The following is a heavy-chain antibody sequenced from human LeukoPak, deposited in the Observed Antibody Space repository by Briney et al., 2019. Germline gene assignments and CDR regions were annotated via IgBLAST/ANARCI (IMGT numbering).Heavy chain of an antibody. J-gene: IGHJ4*02. CDR3: ATYYCSTTSCYPYFFDY. Sequence: ASVKVSCKASGYTFTSYGINWVRQAPGQGREWMGWMNPDNGNTKYAQKFQGRVTMTTDTSTSTAHMELRSLRSDDTAVYYCATYYCSTTSCYPYFFDYWGQGTLVTVSS. CDR2: MNPDNGNT. CDR1: GYTFTSYG. D-gene: IGHD2-2*01. V-gene: IGHV1-18*01.